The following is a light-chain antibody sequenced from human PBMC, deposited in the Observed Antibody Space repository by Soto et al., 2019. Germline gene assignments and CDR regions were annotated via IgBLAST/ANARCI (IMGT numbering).Light chain of an antibody. J-gene: IGKJ1*01. CDR2: AAS. CDR1: QSISSY. V-gene: IGKV1-39*01. Sequence: DIQMTQSPSTLSASVGDRVTITCRASQSISSYLNWYQQKPGKAPKLLIYAASSLQSGVPSRFSGSASGTDFTLTISSLQPEDFATYYCLQDYSYPWTFGQGTKVAIK. CDR3: LQDYSYPWT.